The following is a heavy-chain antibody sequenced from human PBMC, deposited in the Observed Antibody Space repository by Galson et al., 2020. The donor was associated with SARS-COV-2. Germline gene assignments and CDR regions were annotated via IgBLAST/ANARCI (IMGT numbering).Heavy chain of an antibody. Sequence: SQTLSLTCTVSGGSISSGGYYWSWIRQHPGKGLEWIGYIYYSGSTYYNPSLKSRVTISVDTSKNQFSLKLSSVTAADTAVYYCARVLLGELSFSGWFDPWGQGTLVTVSS. V-gene: IGHV4-31*03. CDR2: IYYSGST. CDR3: ARVLLGELSFSGWFDP. CDR1: GGSISSGGYY. D-gene: IGHD3-16*02. J-gene: IGHJ5*02.